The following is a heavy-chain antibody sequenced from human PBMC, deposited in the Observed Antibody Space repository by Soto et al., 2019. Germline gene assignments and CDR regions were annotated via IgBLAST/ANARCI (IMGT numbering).Heavy chain of an antibody. Sequence: PGGSLRLSCAASGFTFSSYGMHWVRQAPGKGLEWVAVISYDGSNKYYADSVKGRFTISRDNSKNTLYLQMNSLRAEDTAVYYCAKEWGVCSSTSCYTSLYYYYGMDVWGQGTTVTVAS. J-gene: IGHJ6*02. D-gene: IGHD2-2*02. CDR1: GFTFSSYG. CDR2: ISYDGSNK. CDR3: AKEWGVCSSTSCYTSLYYYYGMDV. V-gene: IGHV3-30*18.